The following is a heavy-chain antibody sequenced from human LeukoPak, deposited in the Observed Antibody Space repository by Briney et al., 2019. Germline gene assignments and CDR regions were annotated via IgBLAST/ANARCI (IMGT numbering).Heavy chain of an antibody. D-gene: IGHD3-10*01. J-gene: IGHJ6*03. CDR2: IWYDGSNK. V-gene: IGHV3-33*01. Sequence: QPGRSLRLSCAASGFTFSSYGMHWVRQAPGKGLEWVAVIWYDGSNKYYADSVKGRFTISRDNSKNTLYLQMNSLRAEDTAVYYCATYGSGSYFYHYMDVWGKGTTVTVSS. CDR3: ATYGSGSYFYHYMDV. CDR1: GFTFSSYG.